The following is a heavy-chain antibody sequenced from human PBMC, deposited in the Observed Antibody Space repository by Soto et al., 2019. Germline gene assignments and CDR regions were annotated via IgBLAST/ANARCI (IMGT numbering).Heavy chain of an antibody. J-gene: IGHJ6*02. CDR2: IWYDGSNK. D-gene: IGHD4-17*01. CDR1: GFTFSSYG. V-gene: IGHV3-33*01. CDR3: ARGDYGDYSEYYGMDV. Sequence: GGSLRLSCAASGFTFSSYGMHWVRQAPGKGREWVAVIWYDGSNKYYADSVKGRFTISRDNSKNTLYLQMSSLRAEDTAVYYCARGDYGDYSEYYGMDVWGQGTTVTVSS.